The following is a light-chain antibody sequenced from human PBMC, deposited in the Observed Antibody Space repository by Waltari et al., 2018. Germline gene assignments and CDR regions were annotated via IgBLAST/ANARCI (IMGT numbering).Light chain of an antibody. CDR2: EDV. CDR1: ALPKKY. CDR3: YSTDSSGNVQV. J-gene: IGLJ2*01. V-gene: IGLV3-10*01. Sequence: GQTARITCSGDALPKKYAYCYQQKSGQAPVQVIYEDVKQPSGIPERFSGSSAGTMVTLTISGAQVEDEADYYCYSTDSSGNVQVFGGGTKLTVL.